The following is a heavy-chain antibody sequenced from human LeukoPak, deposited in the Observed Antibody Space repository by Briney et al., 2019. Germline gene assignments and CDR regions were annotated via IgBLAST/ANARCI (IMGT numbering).Heavy chain of an antibody. CDR1: GGSISSYY. CDR2: IYHSGST. J-gene: IGHJ5*02. D-gene: IGHD2-8*01. CDR3: ARQSDTNGPGS. Sequence: SETLSLTCTVSGGSISSYYWSWVRQPPGKGLEWIGEIYHSGSTNYNPSLKSRLTISVDKSKNQFSLKLSSVTAADTAMYYCARQSDTNGPGSWGQGTLVTVSS. V-gene: IGHV4-4*02.